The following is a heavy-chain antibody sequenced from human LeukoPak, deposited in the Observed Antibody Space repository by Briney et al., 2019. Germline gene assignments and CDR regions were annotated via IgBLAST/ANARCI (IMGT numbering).Heavy chain of an antibody. CDR3: ARDGGDYDNWFDP. V-gene: IGHV3-21*01. J-gene: IGHJ5*02. D-gene: IGHD4-17*01. CDR2: ISSSSSYI. Sequence: GGSLSLSCAASGFTFSSYSMNWVRPPAGKGLEWVSSISSSSSYIYYADSGKGRFTISRDNAKNSLYLQMNSLRAEDTAVYYCARDGGDYDNWFDPWGQGTLVTVSS. CDR1: GFTFSSYS.